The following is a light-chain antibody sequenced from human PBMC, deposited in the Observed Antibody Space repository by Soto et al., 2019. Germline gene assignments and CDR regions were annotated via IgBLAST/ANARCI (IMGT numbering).Light chain of an antibody. Sequence: EIVLTQSPGTLSLSPGARATLSCRASQSISSNYLAWYQHKPGQAPRLLIYDASSKATGTPDRFSGSGSGTEFTLTISRLEPEDFAVDYCQQYGSSGTFGQGTKVDIK. V-gene: IGKV3-20*01. CDR1: QSISSNY. J-gene: IGKJ1*01. CDR3: QQYGSSGT. CDR2: DAS.